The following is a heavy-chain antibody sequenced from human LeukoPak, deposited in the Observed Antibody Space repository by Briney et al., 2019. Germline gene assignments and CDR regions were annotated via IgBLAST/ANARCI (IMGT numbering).Heavy chain of an antibody. J-gene: IGHJ5*02. Sequence: SETLSLTCAAYGGSFSGYYWSWIRQPPGKGLEWIGEINHSGSTNYNPSLKSRVTISVDTSKNQFSLKLSSVTAADTAVYYCARVFLWFGESRFDPWGQGTPVTVSS. CDR1: GGSFSGYY. V-gene: IGHV4-34*01. D-gene: IGHD3-10*01. CDR2: INHSGST. CDR3: ARVFLWFGESRFDP.